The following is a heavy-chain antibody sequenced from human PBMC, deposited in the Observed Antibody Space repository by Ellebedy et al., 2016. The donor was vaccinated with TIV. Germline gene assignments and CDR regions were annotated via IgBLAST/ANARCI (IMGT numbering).Heavy chain of an antibody. CDR1: GFTFSSYA. Sequence: GESLKISCAASGFTFSSYAMSWVRQAPGKGLEWVSTISHTGSRTYYANSVEGRFIISRDTFKRTLYLQMNSLRAEDTAVYYCAKGRGGGSDTSAPRYYFDYWGLGTLVTVSS. CDR3: AKGRGGGSDTSAPRYYFDY. D-gene: IGHD3-22*01. J-gene: IGHJ4*02. V-gene: IGHV3-23*01. CDR2: ISHTGSRT.